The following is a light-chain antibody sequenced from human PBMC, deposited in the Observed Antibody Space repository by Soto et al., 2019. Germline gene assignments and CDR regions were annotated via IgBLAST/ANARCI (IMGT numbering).Light chain of an antibody. CDR1: QRVLSSSNNKNY. CDR3: QLYYTASRA. Sequence: DIVMTQSPDSLAVSLGERATINCKSSQRVLSSSNNKNYFAWYQQKSGQPPKLLISWASTRESGVPDRFSGSGSETDFTLSSSSLQAEDVAVYYCQLYYTASRAFGQGTKVEIK. CDR2: WAS. J-gene: IGKJ1*01. V-gene: IGKV4-1*01.